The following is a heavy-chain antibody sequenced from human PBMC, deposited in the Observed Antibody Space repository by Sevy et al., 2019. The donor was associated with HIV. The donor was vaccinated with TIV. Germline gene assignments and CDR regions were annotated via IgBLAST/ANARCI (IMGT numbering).Heavy chain of an antibody. J-gene: IGHJ6*02. V-gene: IGHV3-30*18. CDR2: ISFYGSNK. CDR1: GFTFGSYD. D-gene: IGHD3-10*01. Sequence: GGSLRLSCAASGFTFGSYDMYWVRQTPGKGLEWVALISFYGSNKEYADSVKGRFTISRDNSKHTVYLQMSSLKPEDTAVYYCAKDAFEVRGVLSSRGMPTYYHAMDLWGQGTTVTVSS. CDR3: AKDAFEVRGVLSSRGMPTYYHAMDL.